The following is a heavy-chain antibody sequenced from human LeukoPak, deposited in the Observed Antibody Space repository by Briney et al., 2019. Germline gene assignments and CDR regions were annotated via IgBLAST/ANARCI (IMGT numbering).Heavy chain of an antibody. CDR3: ARVISGNWFDP. D-gene: IGHD3/OR15-3a*01. CDR2: ISSSSTYI. J-gene: IGHJ5*02. V-gene: IGHV3-21*01. CDR1: GFTFSTYS. Sequence: GGSLRLSCAASGFTFSTYSINWVRQAPGKGLEWVSSISSSSTYIFYADSVKGRFTISRDNAKSSLYLQMNSLRAEDTAVYYCARVISGNWFDPWGQGTLVTVSS.